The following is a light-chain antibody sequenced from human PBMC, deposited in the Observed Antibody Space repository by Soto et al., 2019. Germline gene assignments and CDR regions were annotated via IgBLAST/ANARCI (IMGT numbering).Light chain of an antibody. CDR2: DAS. Sequence: ILLTQSPATRSWSPGVKATLSCRASQSVSMALAWYQTKPGQAPRLHIYDASNRATGITARFSGSGSGTYFTLTIRSLEHEDVAVYYWQQGSTWHLTCGQGTKTEI. CDR3: QQGSTWHLT. V-gene: IGKV3-11*01. CDR1: QSVSMA. J-gene: IGKJ2*01.